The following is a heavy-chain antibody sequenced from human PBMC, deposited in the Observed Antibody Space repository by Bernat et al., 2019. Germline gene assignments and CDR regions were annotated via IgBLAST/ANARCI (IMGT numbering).Heavy chain of an antibody. D-gene: IGHD4-17*01. CDR2: ISGSGGST. Sequence: EAQLLESGGGLVQPGGSLRLSCAASGVTFSTYAMSWVRQAPGKGLEWVSVISGSGGSTYYRDSVKGRFSISRDNSKNTLYLQMNNLRAEDTAVYYCARVSLYGAPASAMDVWGQGTTVTVSS. V-gene: IGHV3-23*01. J-gene: IGHJ6*02. CDR1: GVTFSTYA. CDR3: ARVSLYGAPASAMDV.